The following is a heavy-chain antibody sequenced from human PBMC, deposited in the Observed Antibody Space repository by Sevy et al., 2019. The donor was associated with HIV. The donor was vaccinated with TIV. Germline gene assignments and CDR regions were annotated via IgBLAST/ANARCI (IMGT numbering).Heavy chain of an antibody. D-gene: IGHD1-26*01. CDR1: GGSFSGYY. V-gene: IGHV4-34*01. CDR3: ARGQWEHPF. Sequence: SETLSLTCAVYGGSFSGYYWTWIRQPPGKGLEWIGEIMPGGITNYNPSLKSRVTISIDTSKNQFSLKVKSVTAADTAIYYSARGQWEHPFWGQGTQVTVSS. J-gene: IGHJ4*02. CDR2: IMPGGIT.